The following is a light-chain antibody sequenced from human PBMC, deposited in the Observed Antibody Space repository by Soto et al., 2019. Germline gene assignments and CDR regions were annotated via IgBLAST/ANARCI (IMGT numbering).Light chain of an antibody. J-gene: IGKJ3*01. Sequence: DIQMTQSPSSLSASVGDRVTITCRASQGITNFLAWYQQKPGTAPKLLIYAASNLHSGVPSRFSGSGYGTEFTLNISSLQPEDAATYYCQKYSSGPFTFGPGTKVEIK. CDR2: AAS. V-gene: IGKV1-27*01. CDR1: QGITNF. CDR3: QKYSSGPFT.